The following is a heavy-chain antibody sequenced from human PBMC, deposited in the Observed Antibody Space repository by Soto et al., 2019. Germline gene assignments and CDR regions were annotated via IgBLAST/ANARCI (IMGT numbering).Heavy chain of an antibody. J-gene: IGHJ4*02. CDR2: ISWNSGSI. D-gene: IGHD5-18*01. V-gene: IGHV3-9*01. Sequence: GGSLRLSGAASGFTFDDYAMHWVRKAQGKGLEWVSGISWNSGSIGYADSVKGRFTISRDNAKNSLYLQMNSLRAEDTALYYCAKGTGYSYGGGALDYWGQGTLVTVSS. CDR3: AKGTGYSYGGGALDY. CDR1: GFTFDDYA.